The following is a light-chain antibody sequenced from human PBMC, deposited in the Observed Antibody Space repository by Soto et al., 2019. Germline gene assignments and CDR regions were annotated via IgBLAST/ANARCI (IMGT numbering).Light chain of an antibody. J-gene: IGLJ1*01. Sequence: QSVLTQPPSVSGAPGQRVTVSCTGRSSNIGTSSDVHWYQQLPGTAPKLLIYGNTNRPSGVPDRFSASKSGSSASLDITGLQAEDEADYYCQSYDSSLSGYVFGTGTKLTVL. CDR1: SSNIGTSSD. V-gene: IGLV1-40*01. CDR3: QSYDSSLSGYV. CDR2: GNT.